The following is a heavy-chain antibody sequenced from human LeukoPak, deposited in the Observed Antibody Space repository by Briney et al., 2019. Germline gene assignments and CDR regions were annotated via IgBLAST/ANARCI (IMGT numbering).Heavy chain of an antibody. CDR3: ARAWGIAVAGHFDY. Sequence: ETLSLTCAVYGGSFSGYYWSWIRQPPGKGLEWIGEINHSGSTNYNPSLKSRVAISVDTSKNQFSLKLSSVTAADTAVYYCARAWGIAVAGHFDYWGRGTLVTVSS. V-gene: IGHV4-34*01. D-gene: IGHD6-19*01. CDR2: INHSGST. CDR1: GGSFSGYY. J-gene: IGHJ4*02.